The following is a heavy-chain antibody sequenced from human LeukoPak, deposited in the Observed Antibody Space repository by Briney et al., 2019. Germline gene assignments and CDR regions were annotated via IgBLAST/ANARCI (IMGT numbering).Heavy chain of an antibody. V-gene: IGHV5-51*01. CDR2: IYPGDSDT. Sequence: GESLKISCKVSGYTFTSYWIGWVRQMPGKGLEWMGIIYPGDSDTRYSPSFQGQVTISADKSISTAYLQWSSLKASDTAMYYCARHTDMRIPDYWGQGTQVTVSS. CDR3: ARHTDMRIPDY. CDR1: GYTFTSYW. J-gene: IGHJ4*02. D-gene: IGHD3-16*01.